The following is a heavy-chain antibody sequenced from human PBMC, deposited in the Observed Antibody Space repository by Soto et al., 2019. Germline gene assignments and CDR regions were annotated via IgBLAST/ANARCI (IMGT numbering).Heavy chain of an antibody. CDR2: ISGYNGNT. Sequence: QVQLVQSGAEVKKPGASVKVSCKASGYTFTDYGLTWVRQAPGQGLEWMGWISGYNGNTNYAQKLQGRVTPTTATATSTANGELRSVRSNDTAVYYCAGGGRGGSYPYWGQETLVTVSS. CDR3: AGGGRGGSYPY. J-gene: IGHJ4*02. CDR1: GYTFTDYG. V-gene: IGHV1-18*01. D-gene: IGHD1-26*01.